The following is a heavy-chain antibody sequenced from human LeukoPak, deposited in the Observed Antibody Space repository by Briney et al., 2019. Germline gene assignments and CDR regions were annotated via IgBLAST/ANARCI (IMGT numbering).Heavy chain of an antibody. V-gene: IGHV3-7*01. J-gene: IGHJ6*02. CDR2: IKQDGGEK. Sequence: RSGGSLRLSCVASGFTFSNYWMQWVRQAPGKGLEWVANIKQDGGEKYYVDSVKGRFTISRDNAKDSLYLQMNSLRAEDTAVYYCARDKAQDSVYYGMDVWGQGTTVTVSS. CDR1: GFTFSNYW. D-gene: IGHD6-6*01. CDR3: ARDKAQDSVYYGMDV.